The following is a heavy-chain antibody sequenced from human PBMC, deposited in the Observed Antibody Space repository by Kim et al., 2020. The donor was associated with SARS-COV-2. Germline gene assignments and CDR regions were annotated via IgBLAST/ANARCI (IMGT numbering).Heavy chain of an antibody. V-gene: IGHV3-7*01. D-gene: IGHD1-26*01. Sequence: YLDSVQGRFTSSRDNTKNTVLLQMNSLRAADTALYYCAKWRGAQSEFDFWGQGTRVTVSS. J-gene: IGHJ4*02. CDR3: AKWRGAQSEFDF.